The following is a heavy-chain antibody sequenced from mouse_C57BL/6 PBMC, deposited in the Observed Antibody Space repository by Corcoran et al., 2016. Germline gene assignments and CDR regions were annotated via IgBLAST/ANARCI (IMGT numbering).Heavy chain of an antibody. V-gene: IGHV9-3*01. CDR1: GYTFTTYG. CDR2: INTYSGVP. J-gene: IGHJ4*01. D-gene: IGHD1-1*01. Sequence: QIQLVQSGPELKKPGETVKISCKASGYTFTTYGMRWVKQAPGKGLKWMGWINTYSGVPTYADDFKGRFAFSLETSASTAYLQINNLKNEDTATYFCARGHYYGSSYVGAMDYWGQGTSVTVSS. CDR3: ARGHYYGSSYVGAMDY.